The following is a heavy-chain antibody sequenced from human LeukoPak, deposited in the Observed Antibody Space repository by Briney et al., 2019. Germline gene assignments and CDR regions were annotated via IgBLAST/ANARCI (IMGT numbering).Heavy chain of an antibody. CDR1: GGTFSSYA. J-gene: IGHJ4*02. V-gene: IGHV1-69*05. CDR2: IIPIFGTA. Sequence: SVKVSCKASGGTFSSYAISWVRQAPGQGLEWMGGIIPIFGTANYAQKFQGRVTITTDESTSTAYMELSSLRSEDTAVYYCARQVEMATISDYWGQGTLVTVSS. CDR3: ARQVEMATISDY. D-gene: IGHD5-24*01.